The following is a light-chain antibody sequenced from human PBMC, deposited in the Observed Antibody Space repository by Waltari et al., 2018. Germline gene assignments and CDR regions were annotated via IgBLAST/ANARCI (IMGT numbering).Light chain of an antibody. Sequence: EIVLTQSPATLSLSPGKRDTLSCRASQSASKYVAWYQKRHGQAPRLLIYDSSNRATGVPDRFDAFGSGTDFTLTISSLEPEDFAIYYCQLTRSFGQGTRVEIK. CDR1: QSASKY. CDR3: QLTRS. V-gene: IGKV3-11*01. CDR2: DSS. J-gene: IGKJ1*01.